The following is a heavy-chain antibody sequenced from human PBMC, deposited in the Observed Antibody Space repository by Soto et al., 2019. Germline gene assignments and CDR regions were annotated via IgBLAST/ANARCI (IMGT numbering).Heavy chain of an antibody. V-gene: IGHV3-23*01. J-gene: IGHJ4*02. CDR2: LSGSGSLS. D-gene: IGHD2-15*01. CDR1: EFTFNTFA. Sequence: EMLLLESGGGLVQPGGSLRLSCAASEFTFNTFAMTWVRQAPGKGLEWVSALSGSGSLSYYADSVKGRFTISRDNSKNTMYLQMNNLRVDETAVYFCARDRGGALDSWGQGTLVTVSS. CDR3: ARDRGGALDS.